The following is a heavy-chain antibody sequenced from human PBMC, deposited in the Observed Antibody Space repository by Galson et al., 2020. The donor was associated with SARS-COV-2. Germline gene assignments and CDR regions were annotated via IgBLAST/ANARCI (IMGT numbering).Heavy chain of an antibody. D-gene: IGHD1-1*01. Sequence: SVKVSCKASGGTFSSSDVNWVRQAPGQGLEWLGGFIHVFHTATYAQKFKGRVTITADEPTTTAYMELTSLRSDDTAVYFCVRGEVQTLDYWGQGTLVTVSS. J-gene: IGHJ4*02. CDR2: FIHVFHTA. CDR1: GGTFSSSD. V-gene: IGHV1-69*13. CDR3: VRGEVQTLDY.